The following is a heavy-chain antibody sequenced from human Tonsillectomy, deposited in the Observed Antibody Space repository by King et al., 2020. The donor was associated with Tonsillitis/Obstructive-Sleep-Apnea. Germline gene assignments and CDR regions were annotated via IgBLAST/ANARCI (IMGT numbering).Heavy chain of an antibody. CDR1: GFTFSSYG. Sequence: VQLVESGGGVVQPGRSLRLSCAASGFTFSSYGMHWVRQAPGKGLEWVAVIWYDGSNKYYADSVKGRFTISRDNSKKTVYVQMNSLRAEDTAVYYCARDSVEAARHLLYYYYYGMDVWGQGTTVTVSS. V-gene: IGHV3-33*01. CDR3: ARDSVEAARHLLYYYYYGMDV. J-gene: IGHJ6*02. D-gene: IGHD6-6*01. CDR2: IWYDGSNK.